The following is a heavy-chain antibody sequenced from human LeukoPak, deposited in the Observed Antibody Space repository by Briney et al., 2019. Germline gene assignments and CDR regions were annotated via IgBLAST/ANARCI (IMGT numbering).Heavy chain of an antibody. CDR1: GFIFNNYV. CDR2: ISGDGART. CDR3: AKTVVVITFRFDS. D-gene: IGHD2-21*01. Sequence: GGSLRLSCAASGFIFNNYVMSWVRQAPGKGLEWVSAISGDGARTYYADSVKGRFTISRDNSKNTLDLQMNSLRAEDTAIYYCAKTVVVITFRFDSWGQGSLVTVSS. J-gene: IGHJ4*02. V-gene: IGHV3-23*01.